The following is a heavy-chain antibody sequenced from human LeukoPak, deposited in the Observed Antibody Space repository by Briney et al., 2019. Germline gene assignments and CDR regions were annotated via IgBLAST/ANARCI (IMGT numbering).Heavy chain of an antibody. D-gene: IGHD2/OR15-2a*01. CDR1: GFTFSNYW. CDR3: VRGVSRRIGMDV. V-gene: IGHV3-74*01. Sequence: PGGSLRLSCAASGFTFSNYWMEWVRQAPGKGLVWVARISTDGSSTNYADSVKGRFTISRDNAKNSLYLQMDSLRAEDTAVYYCVRGVSRRIGMDVWGQGTTVTVSS. J-gene: IGHJ6*02. CDR2: ISTDGSST.